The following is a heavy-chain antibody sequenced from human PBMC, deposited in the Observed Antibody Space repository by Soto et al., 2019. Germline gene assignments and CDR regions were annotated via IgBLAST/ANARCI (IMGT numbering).Heavy chain of an antibody. CDR3: ASPWKYGVVTMVRGALIGGMDV. CDR2: IIPIFGTA. J-gene: IGHJ6*02. CDR1: GGTFSSYA. Sequence: QVQLVQSGAEVKKPGSSVKVSCKASGGTFSSYAISWVRQAPGQGLEWMGGIIPIFGTANYAQKFQGRVTITADESTSTAYMELSSLRSEDTAVYYCASPWKYGVVTMVRGALIGGMDVWGQGTTVTVSS. V-gene: IGHV1-69*12. D-gene: IGHD3-10*01.